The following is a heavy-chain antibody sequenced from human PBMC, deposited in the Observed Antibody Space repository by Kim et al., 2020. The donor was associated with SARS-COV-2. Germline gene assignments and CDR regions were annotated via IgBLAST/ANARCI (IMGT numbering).Heavy chain of an antibody. J-gene: IGHJ4*02. CDR1: GGSISSSSYY. CDR2: IFYSGST. V-gene: IGHV4-39*01. CDR3: ARQGGGRLGIVDY. D-gene: IGHD7-27*01. Sequence: SETLSLTCNVSGGSISSSSYYWGWIRQPPGKGLEWIGTIFYSGSTYYNPSLKSRVTISIDTSKNQFSLKLSSVTAADTAVYYCARQGGGRLGIVDYWGQGTLVTVSS.